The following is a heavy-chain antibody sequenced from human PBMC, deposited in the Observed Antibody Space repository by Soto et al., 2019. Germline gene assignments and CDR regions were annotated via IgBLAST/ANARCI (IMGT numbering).Heavy chain of an antibody. Sequence: EMQLLESGGGLVQPGGSLRLSCAASGFMFSTYAMSWVRQAPGKGLEWVSLISDSGGRTHYADSLKGRFTISRDNSKNPLYLQVNSLRAEDTAVYYCAKPMVGSTVCFDCWGQGTLVTVSS. D-gene: IGHD1-26*01. CDR2: ISDSGGRT. V-gene: IGHV3-23*01. CDR3: AKPMVGSTVCFDC. CDR1: GFMFSTYA. J-gene: IGHJ4*02.